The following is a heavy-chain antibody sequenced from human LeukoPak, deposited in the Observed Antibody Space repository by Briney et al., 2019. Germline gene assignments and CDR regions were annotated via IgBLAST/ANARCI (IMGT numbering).Heavy chain of an antibody. D-gene: IGHD4-17*01. CDR1: GFTFSNYW. CDR2: INSDGSST. J-gene: IGHJ3*01. Sequence: GGSLRLSCAASGFTFSNYWMHWVRQAPGKGLVWVSRINSDGSSTTSADSVKGRFTISRDNAKNTLYLQMNSLRAEDTAVYYCAKGGATVIDYWGQGTMVTVSS. V-gene: IGHV3-74*01. CDR3: AKGGATVIDY.